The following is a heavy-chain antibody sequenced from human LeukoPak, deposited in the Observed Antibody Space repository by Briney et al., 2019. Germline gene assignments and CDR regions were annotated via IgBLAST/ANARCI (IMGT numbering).Heavy chain of an antibody. Sequence: PSETLSLTCTVSGGSISSSSYYWGWIRQPPGKGLEWIGSIYYSGSTYYNPSLKSRVTISVDTSKNQFSLKLSSVTAADTAVYYCARRRVTDYSYAFDIWGQGTMVTVSS. D-gene: IGHD2-21*02. CDR3: ARRRVTDYSYAFDI. V-gene: IGHV4-39*07. J-gene: IGHJ3*02. CDR1: GGSISSSSYY. CDR2: IYYSGST.